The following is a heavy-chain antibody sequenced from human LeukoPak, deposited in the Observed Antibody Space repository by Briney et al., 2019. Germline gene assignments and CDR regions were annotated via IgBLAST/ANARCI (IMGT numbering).Heavy chain of an antibody. J-gene: IGHJ4*02. CDR1: GGSISSGGYY. Sequence: TTSQTLSLTCTVSGGSISSGGYYWSWIRQHPGKGLEWIGYIYYSGSTYYNPSLKSRVTISVDTSKNQFSLKLSSVTAADTAVYYCARSPLGDYGGNSPLDYWGQGTLVTVSS. CDR2: IYYSGST. V-gene: IGHV4-31*03. CDR3: ARSPLGDYGGNSPLDY. D-gene: IGHD4-23*01.